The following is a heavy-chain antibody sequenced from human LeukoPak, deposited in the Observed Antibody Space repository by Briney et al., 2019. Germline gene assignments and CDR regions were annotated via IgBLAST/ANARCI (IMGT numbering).Heavy chain of an antibody. D-gene: IGHD6-13*01. V-gene: IGHV1-2*02. CDR2: INPNSGGT. Sequence: ASGKVSCKASGYTFTGYYMHWVRQAPGQGLEWMGWINPNSGGTNYAQKFQGRVTMTRDTSISTAYMELRRLRSDDTAVYYCARRARYSSSWYLLDYWGQGTLVTVSS. CDR1: GYTFTGYY. J-gene: IGHJ4*02. CDR3: ARRARYSSSWYLLDY.